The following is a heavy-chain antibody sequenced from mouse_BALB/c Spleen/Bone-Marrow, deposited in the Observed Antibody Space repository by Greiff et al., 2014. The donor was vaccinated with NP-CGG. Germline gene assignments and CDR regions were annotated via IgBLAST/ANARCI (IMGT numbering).Heavy chain of an antibody. Sequence: VQLQQSGPELVKPGASVKMSCKASGYTFTSYVIHWVKQKPGQGLEWIGYINPYNDGTKYNEKFKGKATLTSDKSSSTAYMELSSLTSEDSAFYYCARGGYYGTSLYWYFDVWGAGTTVTVSS. D-gene: IGHD1-1*01. CDR3: ARGGYYGTSLYWYFDV. V-gene: IGHV1-14*01. J-gene: IGHJ1*01. CDR2: INPYNDGT. CDR1: GYTFTSYV.